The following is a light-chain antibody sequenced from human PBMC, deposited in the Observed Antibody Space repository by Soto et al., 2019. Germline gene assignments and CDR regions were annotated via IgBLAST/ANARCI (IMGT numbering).Light chain of an antibody. Sequence: DIQMTQSPCSLSASVGDRVTITCRASQSISSYLNWYQQKPGKAPKLLIYAASSLQSGVPSRFSGSGSGTDFTLTINSLQPEDFATYYCQQAASFPITFGQGTRLEIK. CDR1: QSISSY. CDR3: QQAASFPIT. V-gene: IGKV1-39*01. CDR2: AAS. J-gene: IGKJ5*01.